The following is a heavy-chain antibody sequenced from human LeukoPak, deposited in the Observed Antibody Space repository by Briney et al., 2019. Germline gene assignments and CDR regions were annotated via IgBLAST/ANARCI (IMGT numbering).Heavy chain of an antibody. J-gene: IGHJ3*02. CDR2: INPNSGGT. Sequence: GASVKVSCKASGYTFTGYYMHWVRQAPGQGLEWMGWINPNSGGTNYAQKFQGRVTMTRDTSISTAYMELSRLRSDDTAVYYCARDSSVYFHDAFDIWGQGTMVTVSS. CDR3: ARDSSVYFHDAFDI. V-gene: IGHV1-2*02. CDR1: GYTFTGYY. D-gene: IGHD3-22*01.